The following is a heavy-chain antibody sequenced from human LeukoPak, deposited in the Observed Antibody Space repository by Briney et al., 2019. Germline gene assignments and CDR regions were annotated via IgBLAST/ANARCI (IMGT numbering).Heavy chain of an antibody. Sequence: GESLKISCKGSGYSFTSFWIGWVRQMPGKGLEWSGMIYPGDSDTRYSPSVQGQVTISADKAISTAYLQWSSLKASDTAMYYCARRSRRYDFWSGYVDVWGKGTTVTVSS. V-gene: IGHV5-51*01. CDR3: ARRSRRYDFWSGYVDV. CDR2: IYPGDSDT. CDR1: GYSFTSFW. D-gene: IGHD3-3*01. J-gene: IGHJ6*04.